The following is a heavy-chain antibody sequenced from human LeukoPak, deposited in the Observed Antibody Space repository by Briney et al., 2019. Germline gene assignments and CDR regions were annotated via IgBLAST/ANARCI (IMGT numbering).Heavy chain of an antibody. CDR2: IIPIFGTP. D-gene: IGHD2-2*01. V-gene: IGHV1-69*05. CDR1: DGSFSSYG. CDR3: ARVGPYCTSTSCSPYDYWYFDL. J-gene: IGHJ2*01. Sequence: GSSVKVSCKSSDGSFSSYGINWVRQAPGQGLEWMGRIIPIFGTPNNAQKFQGRVTITTDESSSTAYMELSSLRSEDTGVYYCARVGPYCTSTSCSPYDYWYFDLWGRGTLVTVSS.